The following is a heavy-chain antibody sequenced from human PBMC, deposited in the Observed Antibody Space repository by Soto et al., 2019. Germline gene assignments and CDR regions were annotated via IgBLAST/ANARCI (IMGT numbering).Heavy chain of an antibody. Sequence: QVQLVQSGAEVKKPGSSVKVSCKASGGTFSSYTIIWVRQAPGQGLEWVGRIIPILRLTNYAQKFQGRVTITADKSTCTAYMELSSLRSEDTAGYYCRHYYDTGGDAFDIWGQGTMVTVSS. CDR3: RHYYDTGGDAFDI. J-gene: IGHJ3*02. D-gene: IGHD3-22*01. CDR2: IIPILRLT. CDR1: GGTFSSYT. V-gene: IGHV1-69*02.